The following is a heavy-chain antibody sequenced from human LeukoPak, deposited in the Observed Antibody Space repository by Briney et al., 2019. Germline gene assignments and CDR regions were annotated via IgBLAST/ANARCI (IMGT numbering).Heavy chain of an antibody. J-gene: IGHJ4*02. D-gene: IGHD3-16*01. CDR3: ARDSYVWGRLDY. CDR1: GGSFSGYY. Sequence: KPSETLSLTCAVYGGSFSGYYWSWIRQPPGKGLEWIGEINHSGSTNYNPSLKSRVTISVDTSKNQFSLKLSSVTAADTAVYYCARDSYVWGRLDYWGQGTLVTVSS. V-gene: IGHV4-34*01. CDR2: INHSGST.